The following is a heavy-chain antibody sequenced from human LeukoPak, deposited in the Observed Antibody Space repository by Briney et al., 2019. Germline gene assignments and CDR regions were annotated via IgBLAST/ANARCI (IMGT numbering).Heavy chain of an antibody. Sequence: GASVKVSCKASGYTFTGYDMNWVRQAPGQGLEWMGRINPNSGGTDYAQKFQGRVTMNRETSISTVYVDLSSLKSDDTAVYYCARDNRGFDYLCGSYGYRPWDNWGQGTLDTVSS. V-gene: IGHV1-2*06. J-gene: IGHJ4*02. CDR1: GYTFTGYD. CDR2: INPNSGGT. D-gene: IGHD3-16*01. CDR3: ARDNRGFDYLCGSYGYRPWDN.